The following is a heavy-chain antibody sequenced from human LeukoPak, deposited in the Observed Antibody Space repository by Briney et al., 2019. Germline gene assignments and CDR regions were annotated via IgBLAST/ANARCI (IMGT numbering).Heavy chain of an antibody. CDR2: ITPFNGNT. CDR3: ARDLRPSGRYCTNGVCPYYYYGMDV. V-gene: IGHV1-3*01. D-gene: IGHD2-8*01. CDR1: GYTFTSYA. J-gene: IGHJ6*02. Sequence: ASVKVSCKASGYTFTSYAMHWVRQAPGQRLEWMGWITPFNGNTNYAQKFQGRVTMTRDTSTSTVYMELCSLRSEDTAVYYCARDLRPSGRYCTNGVCPYYYYGMDVWGQGTTVTVSS.